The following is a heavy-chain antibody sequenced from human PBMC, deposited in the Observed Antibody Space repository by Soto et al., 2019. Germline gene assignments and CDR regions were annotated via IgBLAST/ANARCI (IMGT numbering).Heavy chain of an antibody. J-gene: IGHJ2*01. CDR2: ISGSGGST. Sequence: PGGSLRLSCAASGFTFSGYAMSWVRQAPGKGLEWVSAISGSGGSTYYADSVKGRFTISRDNSKNTLYLQMNSLRAEDTAVFYCAKGPRPTVTTSAWYFDLWGRGTLVTVSS. D-gene: IGHD4-17*01. V-gene: IGHV3-23*01. CDR3: AKGPRPTVTTSAWYFDL. CDR1: GFTFSGYA.